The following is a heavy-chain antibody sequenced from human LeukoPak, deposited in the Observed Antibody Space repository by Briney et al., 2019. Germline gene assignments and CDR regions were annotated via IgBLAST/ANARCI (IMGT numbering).Heavy chain of an antibody. Sequence: PGGSLRLSCAASGFTFSDHSMFWVRQAPGKGLEWVGRIRNKANTYTTEYAASVKGRFTISRDDSKNSLFLEMNSLKTEDTAIYYCAREYGGNDLWGQGTLVTVSS. CDR1: GFTFSDHS. D-gene: IGHD4-23*01. J-gene: IGHJ5*02. CDR2: IRNKANTYTT. V-gene: IGHV3-72*01. CDR3: AREYGGNDL.